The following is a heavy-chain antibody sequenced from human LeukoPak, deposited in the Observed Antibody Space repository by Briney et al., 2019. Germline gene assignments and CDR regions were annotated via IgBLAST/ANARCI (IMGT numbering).Heavy chain of an antibody. V-gene: IGHV1-8*03. Sequence: ASVKVSCKASGGTLSSYAISWVRQATGQGLEWMGWMNPNSGNTGYAQKFQGRVTITRNTSISTAYMELSSLRSEDTAVYYCARTTTVTSYYYYYMDVWGKGTTVTVSS. D-gene: IGHD4-17*01. J-gene: IGHJ6*03. CDR1: GGTLSSYA. CDR3: ARTTTVTSYYYYYMDV. CDR2: MNPNSGNT.